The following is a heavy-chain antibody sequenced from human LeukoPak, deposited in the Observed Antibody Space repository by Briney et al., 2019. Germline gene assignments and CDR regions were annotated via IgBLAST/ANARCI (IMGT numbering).Heavy chain of an antibody. CDR3: ARGHDPYCRGGSCYSKRSNYFDYYGMDV. J-gene: IGHJ6*02. V-gene: IGHV1-18*01. CDR2: ISTYNGKT. Sequence: GASVKVSCKASGYTYTDYSIIWVRQAPGQGLEWMGWISTYNGKTNYAQSLQGRVSMITDTSTSTAYMGLGGLRPDDTAVYYCARGHDPYCRGGSCYSKRSNYFDYYGMDVWGQGTTVTVSS. D-gene: IGHD2-15*01. CDR1: GYTYTDYS.